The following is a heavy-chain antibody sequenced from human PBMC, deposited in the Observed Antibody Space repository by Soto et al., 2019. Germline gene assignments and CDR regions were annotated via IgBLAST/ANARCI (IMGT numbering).Heavy chain of an antibody. D-gene: IGHD3-3*01. CDR1: GFAFSSYG. Sequence: QVQLVESGGGVVQPGRSLRLSCAASGFAFSSYGMHWVRQAPGKGLEWVAVISYDGSNKSYADSVKGRFTLSRDNSKNTXNLQMNSLRAEDTAVYYCAKDLRITIFGVKGYAMDVWGQGTTVTVSS. V-gene: IGHV3-30*18. CDR3: AKDLRITIFGVKGYAMDV. CDR2: ISYDGSNK. J-gene: IGHJ6*02.